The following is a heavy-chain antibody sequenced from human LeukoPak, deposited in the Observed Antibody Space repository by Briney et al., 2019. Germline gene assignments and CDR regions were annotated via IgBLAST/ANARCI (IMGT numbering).Heavy chain of an antibody. CDR1: GFDFSSNW. V-gene: IGHV3-74*01. D-gene: IGHD3-16*01. CDR2: IKGDGIST. Sequence: GGSLRLSCAASGFDFSSNWMHWVRHAPGQGLVWVSRIKGDGISTNYADSVKGRFTISRDIAKNTLYLQMNRLRAEDTGVYYCAKDHYWGIDYWGRGTLVTVSS. CDR3: AKDHYWGIDY. J-gene: IGHJ4*02.